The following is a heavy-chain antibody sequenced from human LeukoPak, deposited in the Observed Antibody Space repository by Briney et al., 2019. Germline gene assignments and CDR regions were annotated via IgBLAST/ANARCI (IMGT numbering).Heavy chain of an antibody. V-gene: IGHV4-34*01. CDR2: INHSGST. CDR3: ARVRKRIAAAAPSPPRFDY. J-gene: IGHJ4*02. Sequence: SETLSLTCAVYGGSFSVYYWSWIRQPPGKGLEWIGEINHSGSTNYNPSLKSRVTISVDTSKNQFSLKLSSVTAADTAVYYCARVRKRIAAAAPSPPRFDYWGQGTLVTVSS. D-gene: IGHD6-13*01. CDR1: GGSFSVYY.